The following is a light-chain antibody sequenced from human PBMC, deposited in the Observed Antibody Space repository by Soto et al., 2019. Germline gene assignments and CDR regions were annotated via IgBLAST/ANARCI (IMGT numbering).Light chain of an antibody. CDR1: QSVSTY. V-gene: IGKV3-11*01. J-gene: IGKJ3*01. CDR2: DAS. CDR3: QQRSTLPYT. Sequence: EIVLTQSPATLSLSPGERATLSCRASQSVSTYLAWYQQKPGQAPRLLIHDASNRATGIPARFSGSGSGTDFTLTNSSLEPEDFAVYYCQQRSTLPYTFGPGTKVDV.